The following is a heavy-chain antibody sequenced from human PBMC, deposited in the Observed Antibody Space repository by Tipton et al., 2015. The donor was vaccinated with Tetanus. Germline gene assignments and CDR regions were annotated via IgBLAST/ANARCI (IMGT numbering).Heavy chain of an antibody. V-gene: IGHV3-21*01. CDR3: ASGRTFDY. D-gene: IGHD3/OR15-3a*01. Sequence: GSLRLSCAASGFSFSTYGIHWVRQAPGKGLEWVAFISSTSSYIYYADSVKGRFTVSRDNAKSSLFLQMGSLRAEDTAVYYCASGRTFDYWGQGTLVTVSS. J-gene: IGHJ4*02. CDR2: ISSTSSYI. CDR1: GFSFSTYG.